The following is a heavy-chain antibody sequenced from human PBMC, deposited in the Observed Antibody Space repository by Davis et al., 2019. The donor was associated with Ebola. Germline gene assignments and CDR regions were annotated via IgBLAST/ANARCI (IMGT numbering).Heavy chain of an antibody. CDR3: ARGISSSWYDHYGLDV. CDR2: INPNSGGT. J-gene: IGHJ6*02. Sequence: ASVKVSCKASADTFTDYYINWVRQAPGQGLEWMGWINPNSGGTNYAQKFQGWVTMTRDTSLSTAYMELNRLKSDDTAVYYCARGISSSWYDHYGLDVWGQGTTVTVSS. D-gene: IGHD6-13*01. CDR1: ADTFTDYY. V-gene: IGHV1-2*04.